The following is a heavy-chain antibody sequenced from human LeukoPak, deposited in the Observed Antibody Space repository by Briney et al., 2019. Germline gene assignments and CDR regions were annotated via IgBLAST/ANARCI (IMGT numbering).Heavy chain of an antibody. J-gene: IGHJ4*02. D-gene: IGHD3-10*01. CDR1: GYTFTGYY. Sequence: ASVKVSCKASGYTFTGYYMHWVRQAPGQGLEWMGWINPNSGGTNYAQKFQGRVTMTRDTSISTAYMELSRLRSDDTAVYYCARDTLGQWFGELSRPDYWGQGTLVTVSS. CDR2: INPNSGGT. V-gene: IGHV1-2*02. CDR3: ARDTLGQWFGELSRPDY.